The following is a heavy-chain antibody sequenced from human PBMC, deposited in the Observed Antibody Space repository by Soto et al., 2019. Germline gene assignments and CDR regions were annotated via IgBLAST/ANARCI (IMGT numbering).Heavy chain of an antibody. CDR3: ASGGTVTTYYDYYGMDV. D-gene: IGHD4-17*01. CDR1: GGSISSGGYY. V-gene: IGHV4-31*03. CDR2: IYYSGST. Sequence: QVQLQESGPGLVKPSQTLSLTCTVSGGSISSGGYYWSWIRQHPGKGLEWIGFIYYSGSTYYNPSLKGRLTISVDTSKNQFALQLRSVTAADTDVYYCASGGTVTTYYDYYGMDVWGQGTTVTVS. J-gene: IGHJ6*02.